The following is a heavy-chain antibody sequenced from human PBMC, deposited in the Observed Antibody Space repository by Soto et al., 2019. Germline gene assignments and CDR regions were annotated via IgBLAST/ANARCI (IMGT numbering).Heavy chain of an antibody. J-gene: IGHJ4*02. CDR3: ANNRRYYYDSSGYSHDY. Sequence: PEGSVRLSCAASGFTLSSYAMSWVRQAPGKGLEWVSAISGSGGSTYYADSVKGRFTISRDNSKNTLYLQMNSLRAEDTAVYYCANNRRYYYDSSGYSHDYWGQGTLVTFSS. D-gene: IGHD3-22*01. V-gene: IGHV3-23*01. CDR2: ISGSGGST. CDR1: GFTLSSYA.